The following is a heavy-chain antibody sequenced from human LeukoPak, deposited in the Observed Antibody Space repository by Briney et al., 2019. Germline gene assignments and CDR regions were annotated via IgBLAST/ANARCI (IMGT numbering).Heavy chain of an antibody. D-gene: IGHD5-18*01. J-gene: IGHJ6*02. V-gene: IGHV4-61*02. CDR1: GGSISSGSYY. CDR2: IYTSGST. Sequence: SQTLSLTCTVSGGSISSGSYYWSWIRQPAGKGLEWIGRIYTSGSTNYNPSLKSRVTISVDTSKNQFSLKLSSVTAADTAVYYCARGVTHSYGMDVWGQGTTVTVSS. CDR3: ARGVTHSYGMDV.